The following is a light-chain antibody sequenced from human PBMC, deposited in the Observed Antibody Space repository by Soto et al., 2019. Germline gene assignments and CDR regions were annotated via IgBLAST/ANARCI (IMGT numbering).Light chain of an antibody. J-gene: IGKJ3*01. CDR2: GAS. CDR1: QSVGKNY. Sequence: IVLTQSPGTLSLSPGEGATLSCRASQSVGKNYLAWYQHKSGQAPRLLIHGASNRATGIPERFSGSGSGTDFTLTISRLEPEDFAVYYCQQRSSWPLTFGPGTKVDIK. CDR3: QQRSSWPLT. V-gene: IGKV3D-20*02.